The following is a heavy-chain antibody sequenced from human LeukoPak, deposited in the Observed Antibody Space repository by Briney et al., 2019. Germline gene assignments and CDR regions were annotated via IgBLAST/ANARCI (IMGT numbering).Heavy chain of an antibody. CDR2: ISAYNGNT. D-gene: IGHD3-10*01. CDR3: AKSGITMVRGVTIYYYGMDV. V-gene: IGHV1-18*01. CDR1: GYTFTSYG. Sequence: ASVKVSCKASGYTFTSYGISWVRQAPGQGLEWMGWISAYNGNTNYAQKLQGRVTMTTDTSTSTAYMELRSLRSDDTAVYYCAKSGITMVRGVTIYYYGMDVWGQGTTVTVSS. J-gene: IGHJ6*02.